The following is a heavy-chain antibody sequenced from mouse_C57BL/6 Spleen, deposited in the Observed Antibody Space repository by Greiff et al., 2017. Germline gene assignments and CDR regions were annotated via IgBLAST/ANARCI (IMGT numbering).Heavy chain of an antibody. J-gene: IGHJ3*01. Sequence: VQLQQSGPELVKPGASVKISCKASGYSFTGYYMHWVKQSSEKSLEWIGEINPSTGGTSYNQKFKGKATLTVDKSSSTAYMQLKSLTSEDSAVYYCAREEFTTPSAWFAYWGQGTLVTVSA. CDR1: GYSFTGYY. D-gene: IGHD1-1*01. V-gene: IGHV1-43*01. CDR3: AREEFTTPSAWFAY. CDR2: INPSTGGT.